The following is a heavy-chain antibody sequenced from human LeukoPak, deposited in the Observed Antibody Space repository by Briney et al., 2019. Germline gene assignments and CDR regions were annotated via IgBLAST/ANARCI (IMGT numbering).Heavy chain of an antibody. CDR2: TYYRSTWYN. D-gene: IGHD2-2*01. CDR3: ARRLTQYDCFDP. CDR1: GDRVSSNSAA. Sequence: SQTLSLTCAISGDRVSSNSAAWNWIRQSPSRGLEWLGRTYYRSTWYNDYAVSVRGRITVNPDTSKNQISLHLNSVTPEDTAVYYCARRLTQYDCFDPWGQGILVTVSS. V-gene: IGHV6-1*01. J-gene: IGHJ5*02.